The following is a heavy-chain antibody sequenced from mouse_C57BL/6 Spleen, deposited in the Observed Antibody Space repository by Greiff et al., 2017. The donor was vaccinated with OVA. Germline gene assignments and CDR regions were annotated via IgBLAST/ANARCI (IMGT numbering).Heavy chain of an antibody. D-gene: IGHD1-1*01. Sequence: EVQLQESGGGLVQPGGSLSLSCAASGFTFTDYYMSWVRQPPGKALEWLGFIRNKANGYTTEYSASVKGRFTISRDNSQSILYLQMNALRAEDSATYYCARYYGPFFDYWGQGTTLTVSS. CDR1: GFTFTDYY. V-gene: IGHV7-3*01. J-gene: IGHJ2*01. CDR3: ARYYGPFFDY. CDR2: IRNKANGYTT.